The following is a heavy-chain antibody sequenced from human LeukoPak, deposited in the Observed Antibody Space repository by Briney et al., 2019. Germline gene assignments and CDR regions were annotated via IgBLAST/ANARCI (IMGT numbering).Heavy chain of an antibody. CDR2: ISYDGSNK. CDR3: AVSQMGWSSTSLMDCGYFDY. Sequence: GGSPRLSCAASGFTFSSYAMHWVRQAPGKGLEWVAVISYDGSNKYYADSVKGRFTISRDNSKNTLYLQMNSLRAEDTAVYYCAVSQMGWSSTSLMDCGYFDYWGQGTLVTVSS. J-gene: IGHJ4*02. V-gene: IGHV3-30*01. CDR1: GFTFSSYA. D-gene: IGHD2-2*01.